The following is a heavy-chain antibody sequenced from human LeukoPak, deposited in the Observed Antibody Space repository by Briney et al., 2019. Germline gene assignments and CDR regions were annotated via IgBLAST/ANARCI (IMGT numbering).Heavy chain of an antibody. CDR2: MNPNSGNT. V-gene: IGHV1-8*01. CDR3: AREVVAATLYYYYGMDV. CDR1: GYTFTSYD. J-gene: IGHJ6*02. Sequence: ASVKVSRKASGYTFTSYDINWVRQATGQGLEWMGWMNPNSGNTGYVQKFQGRVTMTRNTSISTAYMELSSLRSEDTAVYYCAREVVAATLYYYYGMDVWGQGTTVTVSS. D-gene: IGHD2-15*01.